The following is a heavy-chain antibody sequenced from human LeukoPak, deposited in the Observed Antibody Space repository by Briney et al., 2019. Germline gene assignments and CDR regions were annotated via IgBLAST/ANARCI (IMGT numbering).Heavy chain of an antibody. CDR3: ARVCSSTSCFNY. CDR2: INAGNGNT. Sequence: ASVKVSCKASGYTFTSYAMHWVRQAPGQGLEWMGWINAGNGNTKYSQKFQGRVTITRDTSASTAYMELSSLRSEDTAVYYCARVCSSTSCFNYWGQGTLVTVSS. V-gene: IGHV1-3*01. CDR1: GYTFTSYA. D-gene: IGHD2-2*01. J-gene: IGHJ4*02.